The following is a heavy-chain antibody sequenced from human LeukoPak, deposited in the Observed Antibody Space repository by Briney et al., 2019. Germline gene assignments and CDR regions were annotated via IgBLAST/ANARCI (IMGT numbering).Heavy chain of an antibody. Sequence: SQTLSLTCTVSSGSMSSGNYYWNWIRQHPGKGLEWIGYISNSGNTYYNPSLKSRVTMSVDTSKTHFSLKLSSVTAADTALYYCARAIAVAAGPFDYWGQGTLVTVSS. D-gene: IGHD6-19*01. CDR1: SGSMSSGNYY. CDR3: ARAIAVAAGPFDY. V-gene: IGHV4-30-4*01. J-gene: IGHJ4*02. CDR2: ISNSGNT.